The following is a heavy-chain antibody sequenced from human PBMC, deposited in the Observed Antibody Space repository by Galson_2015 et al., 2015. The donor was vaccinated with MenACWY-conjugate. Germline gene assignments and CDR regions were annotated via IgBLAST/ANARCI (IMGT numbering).Heavy chain of an antibody. CDR3: ARGTRNAFDI. V-gene: IGHV6-1*01. CDR1: GDSVSSSNGAA. Sequence: CAISGDSVSSSNGAAWNWIRQSPSRGLEWLGRTYYRSNDYAVSVKSRITINSDTSKNQFSLQLNSVTPEDTAVYYCARGTRNAFDIWGQGTMVTVSS. CDR2: TYYRSN. J-gene: IGHJ3*02.